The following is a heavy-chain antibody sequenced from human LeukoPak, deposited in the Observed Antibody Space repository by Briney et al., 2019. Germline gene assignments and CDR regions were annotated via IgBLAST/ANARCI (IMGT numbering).Heavy chain of an antibody. D-gene: IGHD6-19*01. V-gene: IGHV3-23*01. CDR3: AKDVALAGTGGGFDV. CDR2: ISADDKA. J-gene: IGHJ3*01. Sequence: GGSLRLSCAASGFTFTTYAINWVRQAPGKGLEWVSGISADDKAYYADSVMGRFTISRDNSKNTVSLQMSSLRAAETAPYYFAKDVALAGTGGGFDVWGQGTRVAVSS. CDR1: GFTFTTYA.